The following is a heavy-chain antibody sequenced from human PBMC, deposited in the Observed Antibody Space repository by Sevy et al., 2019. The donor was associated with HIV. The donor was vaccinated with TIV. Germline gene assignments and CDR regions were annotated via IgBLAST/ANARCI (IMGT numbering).Heavy chain of an antibody. CDR1: GYNFAAHW. CDR2: LFPGNSDI. J-gene: IGHJ3*01. CDR3: ARGGHLPLDAFDL. V-gene: IGHV5-51*01. D-gene: IGHD2-15*01. Sequence: GESLKISCRASGYNFAAHWIGWVRQMPGKGLEWMGILFPGNSDIRSFQGQVTVSVDKTINTAYLQWANLRASDSAMYFCARGGHLPLDAFDLWGPGTKVTVSS.